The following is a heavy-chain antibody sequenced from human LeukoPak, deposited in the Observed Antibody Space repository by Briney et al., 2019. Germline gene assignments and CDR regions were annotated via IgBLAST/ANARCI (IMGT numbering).Heavy chain of an antibody. Sequence: GGSLRLSCAASGLSLNSYSMNWVRQAPGKGLEWVSGINWNGGSTGYADSVKGRFTISRDNAKNSLYLQMNSLRAEDTALYYCARCYYYDSSGYYGQPIDYWGQGTLVTVSS. CDR1: GLSLNSYS. CDR2: INWNGGST. V-gene: IGHV3-20*04. CDR3: ARCYYYDSSGYYGQPIDY. J-gene: IGHJ4*02. D-gene: IGHD3-22*01.